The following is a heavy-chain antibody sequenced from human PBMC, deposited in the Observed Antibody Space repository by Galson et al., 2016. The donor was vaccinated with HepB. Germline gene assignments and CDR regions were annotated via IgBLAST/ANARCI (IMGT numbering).Heavy chain of an antibody. CDR2: VYHNGNT. CDR3: SRVYRRSGYTRYAVY. CDR1: GVSVTNTDFY. Sequence: ETLSLTCTVSGVSVTNTDFYWSWIRQPPGKALEWIGYVYHNGNTNYDPSLKTRLTISVDTSKNQFSLKLRSVTTADAALYYCSRVYRRSGYTRYAVYWGQGTLVTVSS. V-gene: IGHV4-61*08. D-gene: IGHD6-13*01. J-gene: IGHJ4*02.